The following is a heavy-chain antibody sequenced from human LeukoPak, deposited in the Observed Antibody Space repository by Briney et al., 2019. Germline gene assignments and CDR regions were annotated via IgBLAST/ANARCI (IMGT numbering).Heavy chain of an antibody. J-gene: IGHJ4*02. D-gene: IGHD6-19*01. V-gene: IGHV3-30*18. Sequence: GGSLRLSCAASGFTFSSYVMHWVRQAPGKGLEWVAVISYDGSQKYYADSVKGRFTISRDNSNDTLYLQMNSLTAEDTAVYYCSKPVYSRGWYASTFDCWGQGTLVTVSS. CDR2: ISYDGSQK. CDR3: SKPVYSRGWYASTFDC. CDR1: GFTFSSYV.